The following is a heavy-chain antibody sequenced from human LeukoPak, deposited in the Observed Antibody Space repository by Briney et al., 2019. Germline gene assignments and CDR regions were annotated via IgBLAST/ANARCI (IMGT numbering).Heavy chain of an antibody. CDR3: ARMRTRVVTLFDY. D-gene: IGHD2-21*02. J-gene: IGHJ4*02. CDR2: IYYSGSP. Sequence: SETLSLTCTVSGGSITSNSYYWGWIRQPPGKGLERIGSIYYSGSPYYNPSLKSRVTISVDTSKNQFSLKLSSVTAADTAVYYCARMRTRVVTLFDYWGQGTLVTVSS. V-gene: IGHV4-39*01. CDR1: GGSITSNSYY.